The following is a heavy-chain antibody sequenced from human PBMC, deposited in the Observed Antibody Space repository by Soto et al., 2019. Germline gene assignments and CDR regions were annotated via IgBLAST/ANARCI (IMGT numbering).Heavy chain of an antibody. J-gene: IGHJ4*02. CDR1: GGSINIGGYY. D-gene: IGHD3-10*01. Sequence: QVQLQESGPGLVKPSQTLSLTCTVSGGSINIGGYYWNWIRQLPGKGLEWIGHIYYSGNTYYNPSLKSRVTISVDTSKNPFSLELTSVTATDTAVYYCARGSSYYNLNFWGQGTLVTVSS. V-gene: IGHV4-31*03. CDR3: ARGSSYYNLNF. CDR2: IYYSGNT.